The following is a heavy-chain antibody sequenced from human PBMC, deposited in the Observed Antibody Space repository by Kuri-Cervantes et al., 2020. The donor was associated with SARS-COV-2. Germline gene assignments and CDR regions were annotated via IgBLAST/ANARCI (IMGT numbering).Heavy chain of an antibody. J-gene: IGHJ3*02. Sequence: GSLRLSCTVSGYSISSGYYWGWIRQPPGKGLEWIGSIYHSGSTYYNPSLKSRVTISVDTSKNQFSLKLSSVTAADTAVYYCARYPTGSSGWYSSDAFDIWGQGTMVTDSS. CDR3: ARYPTGSSGWYSSDAFDI. D-gene: IGHD6-19*01. CDR2: IYHSGST. CDR1: GYSISSGYY. V-gene: IGHV4-38-2*02.